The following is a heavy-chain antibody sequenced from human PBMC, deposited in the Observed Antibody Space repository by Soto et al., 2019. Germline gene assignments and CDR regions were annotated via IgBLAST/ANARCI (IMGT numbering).Heavy chain of an antibody. D-gene: IGHD2-8*01. CDR1: GGSVSSGSYY. CDR3: ARAGYCTNGVCYKVIGWFDP. Sequence: SETLSLTCTVSGGSVSSGSYYWSWIRQPPGKGLEWIGYIYYSGSTNYNTSLKSRVTISVDTSKNQISLKLSSVTAADTAVYYCARAGYCTNGVCYKVIGWFDPWGQGTLVTVSS. J-gene: IGHJ5*02. V-gene: IGHV4-61*01. CDR2: IYYSGST.